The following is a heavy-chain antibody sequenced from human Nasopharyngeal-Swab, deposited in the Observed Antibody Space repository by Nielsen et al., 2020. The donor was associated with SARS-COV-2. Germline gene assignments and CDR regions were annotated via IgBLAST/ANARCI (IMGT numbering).Heavy chain of an antibody. CDR1: GGSFSGYY. V-gene: IGHV4-34*01. Sequence: SDTLSLTCAVYGGSFSGYYWSWIRQPPGKGLEWIGEINHSGSTNYNPSLKRRVTISVDTSKNQFSLKLSYVTAADTAVYDCERGSTTSRKRGRLDVWGKGTTVTVSS. CDR2: INHSGST. CDR3: ERGSTTSRKRGRLDV. D-gene: IGHD2-2*01. J-gene: IGHJ6*04.